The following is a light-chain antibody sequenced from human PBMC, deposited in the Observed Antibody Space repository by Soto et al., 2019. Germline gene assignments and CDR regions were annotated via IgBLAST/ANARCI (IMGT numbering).Light chain of an antibody. V-gene: IGKV1-5*01. CDR2: DAS. CDR1: QSIGTW. CDR3: QQYNSYPLT. Sequence: DIQMTQSPSTLSASVGDRVTITCRACQSIGTWLAWYQQRPGKAPKLLIYDASTLEGGVPSRFSGSGSGTELTLTISSLQPDDLATYYCQQYNSYPLTFGGGTKVEIK. J-gene: IGKJ4*01.